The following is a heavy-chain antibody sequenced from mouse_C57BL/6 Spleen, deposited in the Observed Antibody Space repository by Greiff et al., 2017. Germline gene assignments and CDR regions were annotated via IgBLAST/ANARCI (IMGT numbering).Heavy chain of an antibody. J-gene: IGHJ4*01. Sequence: VQLVESGAELARPGASVKLSCKASGYTFTSYGISWVTQRTGQGLEWIGEIYPRSGNTYYNEKFKGKATLTADKSSSTAYMELRSLTSEDSAVYFCARGDYYGSSPYYAMDYWGQGTSVTVSS. CDR3: ARGDYYGSSPYYAMDY. D-gene: IGHD1-1*01. V-gene: IGHV1-81*01. CDR2: IYPRSGNT. CDR1: GYTFTSYG.